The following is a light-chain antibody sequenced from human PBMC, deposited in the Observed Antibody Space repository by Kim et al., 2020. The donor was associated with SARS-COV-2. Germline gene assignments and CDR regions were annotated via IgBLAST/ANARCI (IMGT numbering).Light chain of an antibody. CDR1: QSVSSNY. Sequence: SPGERASLSCRASQSVSSNYLAWYRQKPGQAPRLLIYGASSRATGTPDKFIGSGSGTDFTLTISRVEPEDFAVYYCQQYGTSPYTFGQGTKVDIK. V-gene: IGKV3-20*01. CDR3: QQYGTSPYT. J-gene: IGKJ2*01. CDR2: GAS.